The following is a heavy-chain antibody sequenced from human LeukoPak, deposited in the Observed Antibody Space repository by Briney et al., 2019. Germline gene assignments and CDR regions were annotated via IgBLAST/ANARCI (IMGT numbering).Heavy chain of an antibody. CDR3: ARLYLIVVVVAATNWLDP. CDR2: ISGSGGST. CDR1: GFTFSSYA. D-gene: IGHD2-15*01. Sequence: GGSLRLSCAASGFTFSSYAMSWVRQAPGKGLEWVSAISGSGGSTYYADSVKGRFTISRDNSKNTLYLQMNSLRAEDTAVYYCARLYLIVVVVAATNWLDPWGQGTLVTVSS. J-gene: IGHJ5*02. V-gene: IGHV3-23*01.